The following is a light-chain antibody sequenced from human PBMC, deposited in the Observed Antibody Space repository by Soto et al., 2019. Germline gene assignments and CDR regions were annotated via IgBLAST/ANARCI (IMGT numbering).Light chain of an antibody. V-gene: IGLV2-8*01. CDR1: SSDVGGYNY. J-gene: IGLJ2*01. CDR2: EVS. Sequence: QSVLTQPPSASGSPGQSVTISCTGTSSDVGGYNYVSWYQQHPGKAPKLMIYEVSQRPSGVPDRVSGSKSGNTASLTVSGLQAEDEADYYCSSYAGSNNLVFGGGTKVTVL. CDR3: SSYAGSNNLV.